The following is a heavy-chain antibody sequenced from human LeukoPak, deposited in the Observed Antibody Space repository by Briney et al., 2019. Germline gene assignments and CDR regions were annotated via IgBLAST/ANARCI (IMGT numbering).Heavy chain of an antibody. CDR1: GGTFSSYA. V-gene: IGHV1-69*13. CDR2: IIPIFGTA. Sequence: ASVKVSCKASGGTFSSYAISWVRQAPGQGLEWMGGIIPIFGTANYAQKFQGRVTITADESTSTAYMELSSLRSDDTAVYYCARGGLPHFYYYMDVWGKGTTVTISS. J-gene: IGHJ6*03. CDR3: ARGGLPHFYYYMDV.